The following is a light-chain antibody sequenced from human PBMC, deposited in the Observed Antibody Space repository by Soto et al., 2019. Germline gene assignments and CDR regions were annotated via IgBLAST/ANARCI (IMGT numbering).Light chain of an antibody. Sequence: QSALTQPASVSGSPGQSITISCTGTSSDVGAYDYVSWYQQHPGKAPKFMLYEVSTRPSGLSDRFSGSKSGNTASLTISGLQAEDEADYYCSAFTTSKTWVFGGGTKLTVL. CDR1: SSDVGAYDY. CDR3: SAFTTSKTWV. V-gene: IGLV2-14*01. J-gene: IGLJ3*02. CDR2: EVS.